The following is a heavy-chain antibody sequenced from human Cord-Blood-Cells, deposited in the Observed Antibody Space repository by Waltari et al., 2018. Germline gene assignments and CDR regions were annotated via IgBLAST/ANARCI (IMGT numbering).Heavy chain of an antibody. CDR1: GYPFTGYY. J-gene: IGHJ3*02. CDR2: INPNSGGT. V-gene: IGHV1-2*02. Sequence: QVQLVQSGAEVKKPGASVKVSCKASGYPFTGYYIHWLRQAPGQGLEWMGWINPNSGGTNYAQKFQGRVTMTRDTSISTAYMELSRLRSNDTAVYYCASSYCSSTSCYGDAFDIWGQGTMVTVSS. D-gene: IGHD2-2*01. CDR3: ASSYCSSTSCYGDAFDI.